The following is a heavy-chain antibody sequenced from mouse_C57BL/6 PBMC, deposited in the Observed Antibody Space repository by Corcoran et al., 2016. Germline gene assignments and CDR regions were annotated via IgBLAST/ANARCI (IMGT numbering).Heavy chain of an antibody. V-gene: IGHV14-3*01. Sequence: EVQLQQSVAELVRPGASVKLSCTASGFNIQNTYMHWVKQRPEQGLEWIGRIDPANGNTKYAPKFQGKATITADTSSNTAYLQLSSLTSEDTAIYYCARDDGYQYYFDYGGQGTTLTVSS. J-gene: IGHJ2*01. CDR3: ARDDGYQYYFDY. D-gene: IGHD2-3*01. CDR2: IDPANGNT. CDR1: GFNIQNTY.